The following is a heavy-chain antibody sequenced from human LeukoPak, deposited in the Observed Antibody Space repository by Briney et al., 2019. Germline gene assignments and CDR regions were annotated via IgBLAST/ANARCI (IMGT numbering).Heavy chain of an antibody. Sequence: SETLSLTSADPGYSLIRGNYCGGIRQTPGKGLEWIGSIYWSGSTYYNPSLKSRVTISIDTSKNQLSLKLNSVSAADTALYYCARDALTSTGGWFDPWGQGTLVTVSS. V-gene: IGHV4-38-2*02. CDR2: IYWSGST. J-gene: IGHJ5*02. D-gene: IGHD1-26*01. CDR1: GYSLIRGNY. CDR3: ARDALTSTGGWFDP.